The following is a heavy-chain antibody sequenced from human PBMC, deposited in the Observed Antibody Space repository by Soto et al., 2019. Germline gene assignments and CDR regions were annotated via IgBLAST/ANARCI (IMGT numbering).Heavy chain of an antibody. CDR1: GEAFSGYY. CDR3: ARFGGITVALPY. V-gene: IGHV4-34*01. CDR2: INHSGST. D-gene: IGHD6-19*01. J-gene: IGHJ4*02. Sequence: SETLSLTCAVYGEAFSGYYWSWIRQPPGKGLEWIGEINHSGSTNYNPSLKSRVTVSVDTSKNQFSLKLSSVTAADTAVYYCARFGGITVALPYWGQGIVVTVS.